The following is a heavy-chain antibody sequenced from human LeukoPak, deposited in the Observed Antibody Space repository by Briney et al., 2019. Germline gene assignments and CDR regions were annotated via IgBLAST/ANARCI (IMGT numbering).Heavy chain of an antibody. CDR2: IKSKTDGGTT. D-gene: IGHD5-12*01. CDR1: GFTFSNAW. Sequence: GGSLRLSCAASGFTFSNAWMSWVRQAPGKGLEWVGRIKSKTDGGTTDYAAPVKGRITISRDDSKNTLYLQMNSLKTEDTAVYYCTTDVDIVATNNDYWGQGTLVTVSS. J-gene: IGHJ4*02. CDR3: TTDVDIVATNNDY. V-gene: IGHV3-15*01.